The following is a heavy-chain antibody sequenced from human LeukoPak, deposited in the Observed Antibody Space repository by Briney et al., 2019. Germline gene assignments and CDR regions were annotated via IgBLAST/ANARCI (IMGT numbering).Heavy chain of an antibody. CDR2: ISGYNAKT. Sequence: ASVKVSCKASGYTFASYYISWVRRAPGQGLEWMGWISGYNAKTNYPQKLQGRVTMTIDTSTSTTYMELRSLSSDDTAVYYCARGMGYCSSGSCYRSAPFDYWGQGTLVTVSS. CDR1: GYTFASYY. J-gene: IGHJ4*02. V-gene: IGHV1-18*01. CDR3: ARGMGYCSSGSCYRSAPFDY. D-gene: IGHD2-15*01.